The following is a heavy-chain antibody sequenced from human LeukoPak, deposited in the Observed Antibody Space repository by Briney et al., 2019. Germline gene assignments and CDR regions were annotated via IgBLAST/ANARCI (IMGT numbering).Heavy chain of an antibody. CDR3: ARDGGYSSTGDKQDFDY. J-gene: IGHJ4*02. D-gene: IGHD6-13*01. CDR2: INTNTGDP. V-gene: IGHV7-4-1*02. Sequence: ASVKVSCKASGYTFTSYAMNWVRQAPGQGLEWMGWINTNTGDPTYAQGFTGRFVFSLDTSVSTAYLQISSLKAEDTAVYYCARDGGYSSTGDKQDFDYWGQGTLVTVSS. CDR1: GYTFTSYA.